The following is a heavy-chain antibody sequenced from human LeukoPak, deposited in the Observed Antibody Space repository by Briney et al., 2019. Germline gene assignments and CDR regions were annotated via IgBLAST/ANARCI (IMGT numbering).Heavy chain of an antibody. J-gene: IGHJ4*02. CDR2: VSDSGGGT. CDR3: ARRFSDSSGYYRFDF. V-gene: IGHV3-23*01. D-gene: IGHD3-22*01. CDR1: GFTFNNYA. Sequence: GGSLRLSCAASGFTFNNYAMNWVRQAPGKGLEWVSAVSDSGGGTYYADSVKGRCTISRDNSKNTLYLQMNGLRAEDTAVYYCARRFSDSSGYYRFDFWGQGTLVTVSS.